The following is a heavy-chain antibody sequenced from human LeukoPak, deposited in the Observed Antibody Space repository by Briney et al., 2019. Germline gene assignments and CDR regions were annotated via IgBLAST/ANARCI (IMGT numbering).Heavy chain of an antibody. Sequence: SETLSLTCTVSGGSISSHYWSWIRQPPGKGLEWIGYIYYSGSTNYNPSLKSRVTISVDTSKNQFSLKLSSVTAADTAVYYCARSKGYNYFYYYYYMDVWGKGTTVTVS. CDR1: GGSISSHY. CDR2: IYYSGST. D-gene: IGHD5-24*01. CDR3: ARSKGYNYFYYYYYMDV. J-gene: IGHJ6*03. V-gene: IGHV4-59*11.